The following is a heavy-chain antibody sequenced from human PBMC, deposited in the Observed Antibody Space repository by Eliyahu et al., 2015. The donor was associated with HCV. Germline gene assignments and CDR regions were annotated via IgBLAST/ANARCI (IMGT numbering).Heavy chain of an antibody. Sequence: VRQARGQRLEWIGWIVVGSGNTNYAQEFQERVTITRDMSTSTAYMELSSLRSEDTAVYYCAADGGVAEPAAVLVAFDIWGQGTMVTVSS. CDR2: IVVGSGNT. J-gene: IGHJ3*02. V-gene: IGHV1-58*01. D-gene: IGHD2-2*01. CDR3: AADGGVAEPAAVLVAFDI.